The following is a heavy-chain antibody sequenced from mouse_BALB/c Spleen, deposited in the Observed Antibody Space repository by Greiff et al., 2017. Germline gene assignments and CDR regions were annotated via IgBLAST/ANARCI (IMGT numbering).Heavy chain of an antibody. J-gene: IGHJ2*01. D-gene: IGHD2-4*01. V-gene: IGHV1S81*02. CDR1: GYTFTSYY. CDR2: INPSNGGT. CDR3: TRQGIYYDYDDY. Sequence: QVHVKQSGAELVKPGASVKLSCKASGYTFTSYYMYWVKQRPGQGLEWIGGINPSNGGTNFNEKFKSKATLTVDKSSSTAYMQLSSLTSEDSAVYYCTRQGIYYDYDDYWGQGTTLTVSS.